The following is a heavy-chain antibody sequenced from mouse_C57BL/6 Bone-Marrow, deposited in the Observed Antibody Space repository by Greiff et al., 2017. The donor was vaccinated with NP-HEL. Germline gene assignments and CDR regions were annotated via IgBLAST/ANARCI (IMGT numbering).Heavy chain of an antibody. V-gene: IGHV5-17*01. D-gene: IGHD1-1*01. Sequence: EVKLVESGGGLVKPGGSLKLSCAASGFTFSDYGMHWVRQAPEKGLEWVAYISSGSSTIYYADTVKGRFTISRDNAKNTLFLQMTSLRSEDTAMYYCARPRYYGSSYPDYWGQGTTLTVSS. CDR2: ISSGSSTI. J-gene: IGHJ2*01. CDR3: ARPRYYGSSYPDY. CDR1: GFTFSDYG.